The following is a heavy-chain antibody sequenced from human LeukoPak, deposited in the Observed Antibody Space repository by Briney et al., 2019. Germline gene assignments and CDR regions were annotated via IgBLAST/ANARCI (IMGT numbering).Heavy chain of an antibody. Sequence: MTSETLSLTCTVSGGSISSGSYYWSWIRQPAGKGLEWIGRIYTSGSTNYNPSLKSRVTISVDTSKNQFSLKLSSVTAADTAVYYCARQEVRYFDWLRGVDYWGQGTLVTVSS. J-gene: IGHJ4*02. V-gene: IGHV4-61*02. CDR2: IYTSGST. CDR1: GGSISSGSYY. D-gene: IGHD3-9*01. CDR3: ARQEVRYFDWLRGVDY.